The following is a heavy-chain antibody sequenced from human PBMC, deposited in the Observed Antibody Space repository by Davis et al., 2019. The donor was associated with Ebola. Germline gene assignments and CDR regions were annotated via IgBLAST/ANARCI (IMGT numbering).Heavy chain of an antibody. J-gene: IGHJ2*01. D-gene: IGHD3-3*01. CDR2: IWYDGSNK. CDR3: ARGEATIFGVVILTNWYFDL. CDR1: GSTFSSYG. V-gene: IGHV3-33*01. Sequence: GGSLRLSCAASGSTFSSYGMHWVRQAPGKGLEWVAVIWYDGSNKYYADSVKGRFTISRDNSKNTLYLQMNSLRAEDTAVYYCARGEATIFGVVILTNWYFDLWGRGTLVTVSS.